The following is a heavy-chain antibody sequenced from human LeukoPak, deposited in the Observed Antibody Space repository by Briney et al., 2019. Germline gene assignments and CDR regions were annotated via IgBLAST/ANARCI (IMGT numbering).Heavy chain of an antibody. D-gene: IGHD6-19*01. Sequence: SETLSLTCTVSVGSISSYYWSCTRHPAGKGLEWIGRIYTSGSTNYNPSLKSRVTMSVDTSKNQFSLKLSSVTAADTAVYYCARDQSEAGTPDPPAFDYWGQGTLVTVSS. CDR1: VGSISSYY. J-gene: IGHJ4*02. CDR3: ARDQSEAGTPDPPAFDY. CDR2: IYTSGST. V-gene: IGHV4-4*07.